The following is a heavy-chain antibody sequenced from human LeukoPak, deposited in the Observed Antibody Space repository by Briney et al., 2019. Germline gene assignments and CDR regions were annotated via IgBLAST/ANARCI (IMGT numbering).Heavy chain of an antibody. J-gene: IGHJ4*02. CDR1: GFTFSSYA. Sequence: PGGSLRLSCAASGFTFSSYAMHWVRQAPGKGLEYVSAISSNGGSTYYANPVKGRFTISRDNSKNTLYLQMGSLRAEDMAVYYCARDKTGGATNFDYWGQGTLVTVSS. CDR3: ARDKTGGATNFDY. CDR2: ISSNGGST. D-gene: IGHD1-26*01. V-gene: IGHV3-64*01.